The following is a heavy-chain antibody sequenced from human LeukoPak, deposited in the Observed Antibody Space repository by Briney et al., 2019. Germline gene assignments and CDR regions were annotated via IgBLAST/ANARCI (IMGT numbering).Heavy chain of an antibody. J-gene: IGHJ4*02. D-gene: IGHD3-22*01. Sequence: GASVKVSCKASGYTFTSYDINWVRQATGQGLERMGWMNPNSGNTGYAQKFQGRVTMTRNTSISTAYMELSSLRSEDTAVYYCARGSTYYYDSSGYYYGYWGQGTLVTVSS. V-gene: IGHV1-8*01. CDR1: GYTFTSYD. CDR2: MNPNSGNT. CDR3: ARGSTYYYDSSGYYYGY.